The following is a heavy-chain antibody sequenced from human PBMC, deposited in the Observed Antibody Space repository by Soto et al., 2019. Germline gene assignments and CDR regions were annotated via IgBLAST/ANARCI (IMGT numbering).Heavy chain of an antibody. J-gene: IGHJ6*02. CDR3: ARDYPQTYGMDV. CDR1: GFTFSSYG. Sequence: QVQLVESGGVVVQPGRSLRLSCAASGFTFSSYGMHWVRQAPGKGLEWVAVIWYDGSNKYYADSVKGRFTISRDNSKNTLYLQMNSLRAEDTAVYYCARDYPQTYGMDVWGQGTTVTVSS. D-gene: IGHD3-16*02. V-gene: IGHV3-33*01. CDR2: IWYDGSNK.